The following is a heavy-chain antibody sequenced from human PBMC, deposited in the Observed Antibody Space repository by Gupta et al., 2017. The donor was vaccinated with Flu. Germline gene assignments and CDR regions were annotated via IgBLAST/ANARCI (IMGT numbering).Heavy chain of an antibody. Sequence: QVQLVESGGRVVQPGRSLRLSCAASGVTFSSYGMHGVRQAPGKGLEWVAVIWYDGSNKYYADSVKGRFTISRDNSKNTLYLQMNRLRAEDTAVYYCAGDYGDYVPVYRFDYWGQGTLVTVSS. CDR1: GVTFSSYG. J-gene: IGHJ4*02. CDR2: IWYDGSNK. D-gene: IGHD4-17*01. V-gene: IGHV3-33*01. CDR3: AGDYGDYVPVYRFDY.